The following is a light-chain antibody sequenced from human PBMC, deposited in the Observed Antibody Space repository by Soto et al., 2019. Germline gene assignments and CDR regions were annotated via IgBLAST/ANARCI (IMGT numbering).Light chain of an antibody. V-gene: IGKV3-20*01. CDR3: QRYGTSRPLT. J-gene: IGKJ4*01. Sequence: IVLTQSPGTLSLSPGDRATLSCRASQSVSSNYLAWYQQKPGQAPRLLIYGASSRATGIPDRFSGSGSGTDFTLTISRLEPEDFAVYYCQRYGTSRPLTFGGGTKVDIK. CDR1: QSVSSNY. CDR2: GAS.